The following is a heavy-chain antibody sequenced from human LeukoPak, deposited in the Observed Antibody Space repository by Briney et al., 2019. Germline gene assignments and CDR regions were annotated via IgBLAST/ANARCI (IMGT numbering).Heavy chain of an antibody. CDR1: GYSFTSYW. CDR3: AREYDSSVSSSAFDI. V-gene: IGHV5-51*01. Sequence: GESLKISFKGSGYSFTSYWIGWVRQMPGKGLEWMGIIYPGDSDTRYSPSFQGQVTISADKSTSTAYLQWSSLKASDTAMYYCAREYDSSVSSSAFDIWGQGTMVTVPS. J-gene: IGHJ3*02. D-gene: IGHD3-22*01. CDR2: IYPGDSDT.